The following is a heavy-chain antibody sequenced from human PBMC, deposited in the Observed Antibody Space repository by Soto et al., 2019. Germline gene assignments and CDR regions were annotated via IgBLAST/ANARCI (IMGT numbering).Heavy chain of an antibody. V-gene: IGHV3-11*05. CDR2: ISSSSSYT. J-gene: IGHJ5*02. CDR1: GFTFSDYY. Sequence: QVQLVESGGGLVKPGGSLRLSCAASGFTFSDYYMSWIRQAPGKGLEWVSCISSSSSYTKYADSVKGRFTISRDNAKNSLYLQMTSLRAEDTAVYYCARSHYYDTSGPWGQGTLVTVSS. CDR3: ARSHYYDTSGP. D-gene: IGHD3-22*01.